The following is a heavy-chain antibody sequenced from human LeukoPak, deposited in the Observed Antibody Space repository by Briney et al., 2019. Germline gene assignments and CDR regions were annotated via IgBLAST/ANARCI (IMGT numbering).Heavy chain of an antibody. CDR3: AEGWGSNAFDI. J-gene: IGHJ3*02. D-gene: IGHD7-27*01. CDR2: IYYSGST. CDR1: DGSISSYY. Sequence: PSETLSLTCTVSDGSISSYYWSWIRQPPGKGLEWIGYIYYSGSTNYNPSLKSRVTISVDTSKNQFSLKLSSVTAADTAVYYCAEGWGSNAFDIWGQGTMVTVSS. V-gene: IGHV4-59*08.